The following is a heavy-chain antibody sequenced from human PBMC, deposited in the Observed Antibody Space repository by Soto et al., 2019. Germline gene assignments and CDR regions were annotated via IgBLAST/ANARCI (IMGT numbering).Heavy chain of an antibody. Sequence: SETLSLTCAVSGGSITGHYWIWIRQPPGKGLEWIGYIFYSGGTNYNPSLKSRVTISVDTSKNHFSLKLSSVTAADTALYYCARVGSSGWAPDSWGQGNLVT. CDR3: ARVGSSGWAPDS. J-gene: IGHJ5*01. V-gene: IGHV4-59*11. D-gene: IGHD6-19*01. CDR2: IFYSGGT. CDR1: GGSITGHY.